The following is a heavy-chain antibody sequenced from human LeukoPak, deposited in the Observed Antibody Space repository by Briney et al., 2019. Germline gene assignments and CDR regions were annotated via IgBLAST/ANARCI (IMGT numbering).Heavy chain of an antibody. CDR3: ARDEARVAGTYLVY. V-gene: IGHV3-48*01. CDR2: ISSSSSTI. J-gene: IGHJ4*02. Sequence: GGSLRLSCAHSGFTFRSYSMSSVPQAPGKGLERVSYISSSSSTIYYADSVKDRFTISRDNAKNSLYLQMNSLRAEGTAVYYCARDEARVAGTYLVYWGQGTLVSVSS. D-gene: IGHD6-19*01. CDR1: GFTFRSYS.